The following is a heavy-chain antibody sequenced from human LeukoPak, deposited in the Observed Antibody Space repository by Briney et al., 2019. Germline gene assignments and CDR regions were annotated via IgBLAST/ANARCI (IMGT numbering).Heavy chain of an antibody. CDR1: GFTFNSYF. Sequence: PGGSLRLSCAASGFTFNSYFMHWVRQAPGKGLVWVSRIDTDGKSTTYPDSVKGRFTISRDNAKNMLYLQMNSLRAEDTAVYYCVRDKDGYNFWGQGTLVSVSS. D-gene: IGHD5-24*01. CDR3: VRDKDGYNF. V-gene: IGHV3-74*01. CDR2: IDTDGKST. J-gene: IGHJ4*02.